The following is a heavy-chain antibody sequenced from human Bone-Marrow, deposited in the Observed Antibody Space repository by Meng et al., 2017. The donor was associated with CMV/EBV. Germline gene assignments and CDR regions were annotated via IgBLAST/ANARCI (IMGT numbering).Heavy chain of an antibody. J-gene: IGHJ4*02. Sequence: GGSLRLSCAASGFTFSSYSMNWVRQAPGKGLEWVASIRSHSNNMYYVDSVKGRFTISRDNAKNSLYLQMNSLRAEDTAVYYCARDRWELLQPFDYCGQGTLVTVSS. CDR2: IRSHSNNM. CDR1: GFTFSSYS. V-gene: IGHV3-21*01. D-gene: IGHD1-26*01. CDR3: ARDRWELLQPFDY.